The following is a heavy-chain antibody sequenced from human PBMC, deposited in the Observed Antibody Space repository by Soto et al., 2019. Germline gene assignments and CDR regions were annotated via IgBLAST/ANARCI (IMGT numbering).Heavy chain of an antibody. D-gene: IGHD1-26*01. J-gene: IGHJ4*02. CDR2: TYYRSKWYN. V-gene: IGHV6-1*01. CDR1: VDSVSSNSAA. Sequence: SQTLSLTCAISVDSVSSNSAAWNWIRQSPSRGLEWLGRTYYRSKWYNDYAVSVKSRITINPDTSKNQFSLQLNSVTPGDTAVYYCARDKGSIVGATMFDYWGQGTLVTVSS. CDR3: ARDKGSIVGATMFDY.